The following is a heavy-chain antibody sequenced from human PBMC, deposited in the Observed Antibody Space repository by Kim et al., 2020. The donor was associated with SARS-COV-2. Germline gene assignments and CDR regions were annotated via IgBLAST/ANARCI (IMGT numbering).Heavy chain of an antibody. J-gene: IGHJ1*01. CDR1: GGSISSGGYY. CDR2: IYYSGST. CDR3: ASSRVVKSIVIVGGGAEYFQH. D-gene: IGHD2-2*01. V-gene: IGHV4-31*03. Sequence: SETLSLTCTVSGGSISSGGYYWSWIRQHPGKGLVWIGYIYYSGSTYYNPSLKSRVTISVDTSKNQFSLKLSSVTAADTAVYYCASSRVVKSIVIVGGGAEYFQHWGQGPWSPSPQ.